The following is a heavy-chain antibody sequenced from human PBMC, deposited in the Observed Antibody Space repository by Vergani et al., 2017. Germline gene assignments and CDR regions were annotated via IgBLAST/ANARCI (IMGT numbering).Heavy chain of an antibody. CDR2: ISGSGGST. CDR1: GFTFSSYA. Sequence: EVQLLESGGGLVQPGGSLRLSCAASGFTFSSYAMSWVRQAPGKGLEWGSAISGSGGSTYYADSVKGRFTISRDNSKNTLYLQMNSLRAEDTAVYYCAKAGIVVPAAITGIRAYYYYYMDVWGKGTTVTVSS. CDR3: AKAGIVVPAAITGIRAYYYYYMDV. J-gene: IGHJ6*03. V-gene: IGHV3-23*01. D-gene: IGHD2-2*01.